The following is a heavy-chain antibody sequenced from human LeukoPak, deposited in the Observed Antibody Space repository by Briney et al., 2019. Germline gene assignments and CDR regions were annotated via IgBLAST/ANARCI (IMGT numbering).Heavy chain of an antibody. D-gene: IGHD6-19*01. CDR1: GGSISSYY. J-gene: IGHJ6*03. CDR2: IYYSGST. V-gene: IGHV4-59*01. Sequence: SETLSLTCTVSGGSISSYYWSWIRQPPGKGLEWIGYIYYSGSTNYNPSLKSRVTISVDTSKNQLSLKLSSVTAADTAVYYCARGGSGYIIYYYCYMDVWGKGTTVTVSS. CDR3: ARGGSGYIIYYYCYMDV.